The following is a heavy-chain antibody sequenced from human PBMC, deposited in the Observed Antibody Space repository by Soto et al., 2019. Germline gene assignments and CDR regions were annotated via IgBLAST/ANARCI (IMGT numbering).Heavy chain of an antibody. CDR3: ARLHSSSANFDY. CDR2: IYHSGST. Sequence: SLTMRLTRTVADGNIISRGCCCSRKKQPPGKGLEWIGYIYHSGSTYYNPSLKSRVTIPVDRSKNQFSLKLSSVTAADTAVYYCARLHSSSANFDYWGQGTLVTVSS. CDR1: DGNIISRGCC. V-gene: IGHV4-30-2*01. J-gene: IGHJ4*02. D-gene: IGHD6-13*01.